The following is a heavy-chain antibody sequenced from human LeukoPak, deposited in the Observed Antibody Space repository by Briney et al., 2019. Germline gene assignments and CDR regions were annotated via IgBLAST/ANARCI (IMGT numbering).Heavy chain of an antibody. V-gene: IGHV3-9*01. CDR2: ISWNSGSI. Sequence: GGSLRLSCAASGFTFDDYAMHWVRQAPGEGLEWVSGISWNSGSIGYADSVKGRFTISRDNAKNSLYLQMNSLRAEDTALYYCAKDKMGWSAFDIWGQGTMVTVSS. D-gene: IGHD1-26*01. J-gene: IGHJ3*02. CDR3: AKDKMGWSAFDI. CDR1: GFTFDDYA.